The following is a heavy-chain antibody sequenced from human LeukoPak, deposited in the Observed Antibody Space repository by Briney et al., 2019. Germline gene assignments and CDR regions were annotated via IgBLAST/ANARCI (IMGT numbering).Heavy chain of an antibody. V-gene: IGHV3-20*04. D-gene: IGHD3-3*02. CDR2: INYNGAIT. CDR3: ARDRLGPSFSVSHFDL. Sequence: GGSLRLSCATSGFTFVDYGLSWVRRAPGKGLEWLCAINYNGAITDYADSVKGRYTISRDNAKNSLYLRMDSLRAEDTALYYCARDRLGPSFSVSHFDLWGQGTLVTVSS. CDR1: GFTFVDYG. J-gene: IGHJ4*02.